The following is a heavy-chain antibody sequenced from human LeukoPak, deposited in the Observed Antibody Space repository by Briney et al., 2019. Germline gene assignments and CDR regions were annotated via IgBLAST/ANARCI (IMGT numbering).Heavy chain of an antibody. V-gene: IGHV4-59*01. D-gene: IGHD3-22*01. CDR2: IYYTGNT. J-gene: IGHJ3*02. CDR3: ATDYYDSSGYYAFDI. Sequence: SETLSLTCTVSGGSISSYYWSWIRQPPGKGLEWIGYIYYTGNTRYNPSLKSRVTISVDTPKNHFSLKPSSVTAADTAVYYCATDYYDSSGYYAFDIWGQGTMVTVSS. CDR1: GGSISSYY.